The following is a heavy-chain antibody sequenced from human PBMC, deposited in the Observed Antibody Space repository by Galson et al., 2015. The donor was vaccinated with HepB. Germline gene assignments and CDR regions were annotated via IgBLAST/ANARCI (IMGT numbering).Heavy chain of an antibody. Sequence: SVKVSCKASGYTFTGYYMHWVRQAPGQGLEWMGRINPNSGGTNYAQKFQGRVTMTRDTSISTAYMELSRLRSDDTAVYYCARVNYYGPKGWFDPWGQGTLVTVSS. J-gene: IGHJ5*02. D-gene: IGHD3-10*01. CDR2: INPNSGGT. CDR3: ARVNYYGPKGWFDP. V-gene: IGHV1-2*06. CDR1: GYTFTGYY.